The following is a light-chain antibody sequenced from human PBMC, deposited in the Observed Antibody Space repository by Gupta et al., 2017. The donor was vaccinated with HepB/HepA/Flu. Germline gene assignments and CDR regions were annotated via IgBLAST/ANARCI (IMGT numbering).Light chain of an antibody. CDR3: QQSVSAIWT. CDR2: AAS. J-gene: IGKJ1*01. V-gene: IGKV1-39*01. Sequence: DIQMTQSPPSLSASVGDRVTITCRAGQSISTYLNWYHQKPGKAPRLLIYAASSLQSGVPSRFSGSGRGTDFNLTISRLQPDDFGTYFCQQSVSAIWTFGQGTKVDI. CDR1: QSISTY.